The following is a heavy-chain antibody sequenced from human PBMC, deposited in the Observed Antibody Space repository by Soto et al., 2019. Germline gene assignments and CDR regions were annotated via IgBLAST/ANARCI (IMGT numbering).Heavy chain of an antibody. CDR2: ISYDLSEI. CDR3: AIARVADSSLDH. Sequence: GGSLRLSCEGSGFTFSNNAMHWVRQAPGKGLEWVAFISYDLSEIFYADALKGRFSVSRDNPKNTLFLHMNSPRADDTAVYYCAIARVADSSLDHWGQGTLVTVSS. CDR1: GFTFSNNA. J-gene: IGHJ4*02. D-gene: IGHD3-3*01. V-gene: IGHV3-33*04.